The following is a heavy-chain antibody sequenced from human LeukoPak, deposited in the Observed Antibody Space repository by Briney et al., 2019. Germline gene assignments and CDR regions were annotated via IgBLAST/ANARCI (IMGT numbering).Heavy chain of an antibody. D-gene: IGHD3-22*01. J-gene: IGHJ4*02. V-gene: IGHV4-31*03. CDR1: GGSIGSGGYY. CDR2: IYYSGST. Sequence: SQTLSLTCTVSGGSIGSGGYYWSWIRQHPGKGLEWIGYIYYSGSTYYNPSLKSRVTISVDTSKNQFSLKLSSVTAADTAVYYCARLYYYDSSGYYTEDYWGQGTLVTVSS. CDR3: ARLYYYDSSGYYTEDY.